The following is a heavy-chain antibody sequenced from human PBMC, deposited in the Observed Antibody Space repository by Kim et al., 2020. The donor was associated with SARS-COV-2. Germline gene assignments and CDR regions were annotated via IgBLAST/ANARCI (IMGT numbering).Heavy chain of an antibody. J-gene: IGHJ4*02. V-gene: IGHV4-31*03. CDR1: GGSISSGGYY. CDR2: IYYSGST. CDR3: ARVRTTMIVVVMYFDY. D-gene: IGHD3-22*01. Sequence: SETLSHTCTVSGGSISSGGYYWSWIRQHPGKGLEWIGYIYYSGSTYYNPSLKSRVTISVDTSKNQFSLKLSSVTAADTAVYYCARVRTTMIVVVMYFDYWGQGTLVTVSS.